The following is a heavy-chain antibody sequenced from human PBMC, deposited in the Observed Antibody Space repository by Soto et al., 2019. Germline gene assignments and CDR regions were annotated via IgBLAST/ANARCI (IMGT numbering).Heavy chain of an antibody. CDR1: GGSFSGYY. V-gene: IGHV4-34*01. CDR3: ARGAYRALGGSSSWYYYYGMDV. CDR2: INHSGST. J-gene: IGHJ6*02. D-gene: IGHD6-13*01. Sequence: PSETLSLTCAVYGGSFSGYYWSWIRQPPGKGLEWIGEINHSGSTNYNPSLKSRVTISVDTSKNQFSLKLSSVTAADTAVYYCARGAYRALGGSSSWYYYYGMDVWGQGTTVTVSS.